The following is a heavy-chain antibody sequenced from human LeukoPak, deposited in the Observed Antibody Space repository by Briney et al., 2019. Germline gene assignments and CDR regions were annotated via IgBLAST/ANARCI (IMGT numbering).Heavy chain of an antibody. CDR3: ARDLCSSTSCPFDY. V-gene: IGHV1-2*02. CDR1: GYTFTSYG. J-gene: IGHJ4*02. CDR2: INPNSGGT. D-gene: IGHD2-2*01. Sequence: GASVKVSCKASGYTFTSYGISWVRQAPGQGLEWMGWINPNSGGTNYAQKFQGRVTMTRDTSISTAYMELSRLRSDDTAVYYCARDLCSSTSCPFDYWGQGTLVTVSS.